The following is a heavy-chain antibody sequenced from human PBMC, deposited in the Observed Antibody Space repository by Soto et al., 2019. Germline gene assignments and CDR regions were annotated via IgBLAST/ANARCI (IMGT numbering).Heavy chain of an antibody. CDR1: GYTLTELS. D-gene: IGHD6-19*01. CDR2: FDPEDGET. Sequence: ASVKVSCKVSGYTLTELSMHWVRQAPGKGLEWMGGFDPEDGETIYAQKFQGRVTMTEDTSTDTAYMELSSLRSEDTAVYYCATDFRGSIAVGNYYYMDVWGKGTTVTVSS. J-gene: IGHJ6*03. CDR3: ATDFRGSIAVGNYYYMDV. V-gene: IGHV1-24*01.